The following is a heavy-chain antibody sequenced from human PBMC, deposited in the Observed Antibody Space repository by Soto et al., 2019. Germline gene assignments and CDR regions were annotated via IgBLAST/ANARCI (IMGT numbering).Heavy chain of an antibody. CDR3: AKGSIEYSASVDN. CDR1: GFSFSSYA. J-gene: IGHJ4*02. Sequence: DVQLLESGGGLVQPGGSLRLSCAASGFSFSSYAMVWVRQAPGTGLEWVAVISARGGSSYFADSVKGRFTLSRDNSKNVLSLEMTSLRAEDTAIYFCAKGSIEYSASVDNWGQGTLVVVSS. CDR2: ISARGGSS. V-gene: IGHV3-23*01. D-gene: IGHD5-12*01.